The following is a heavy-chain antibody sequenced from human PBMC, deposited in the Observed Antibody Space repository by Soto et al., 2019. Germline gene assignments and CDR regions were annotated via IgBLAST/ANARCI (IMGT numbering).Heavy chain of an antibody. J-gene: IGHJ4*02. V-gene: IGHV5-51*01. CDR1: GYSFSTHW. CDR3: ASHYGHSFDY. Sequence: PGESLKISCKGSGYSFSTHWIGWVRQMPGKGLEWMGIIFPADSDTTDSPSFQGQVTISADKSINTAYLQWSSLKASDAAMYYCASHYGHSFDYWGQGTLVTVSS. CDR2: IFPADSDT. D-gene: IGHD3-10*01.